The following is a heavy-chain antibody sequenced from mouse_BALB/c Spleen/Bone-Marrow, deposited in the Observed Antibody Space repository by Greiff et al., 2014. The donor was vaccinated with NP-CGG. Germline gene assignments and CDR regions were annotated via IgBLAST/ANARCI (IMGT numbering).Heavy chain of an antibody. CDR3: ARYYYGFLDY. CDR1: GFSLTSYG. Sequence: VQLQQSGPGLVAPSQSLSITCTVSGFSLTSYGVHWVRQPPGKGLEWLGVIWAGGSTNYNSTLMSRLTIGKDNSKSQVFLKMNSLQTDDTAMYYCARYYYGFLDYWGQGTTLTVSS. CDR2: IWAGGST. J-gene: IGHJ2*01. D-gene: IGHD1-2*01. V-gene: IGHV2-9*02.